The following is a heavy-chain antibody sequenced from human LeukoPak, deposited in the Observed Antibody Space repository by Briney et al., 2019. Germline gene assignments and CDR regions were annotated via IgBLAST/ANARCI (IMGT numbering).Heavy chain of an antibody. D-gene: IGHD3-22*01. CDR1: GGSISSGDYY. Sequence: PSETLSLTCTVSGGSISSGDYYWSWIRQPPGKGLEWIGYIYYSGSTNYNPSLKSRVTISVDTSKNQFSLKLSSVTAADTAVYYCARLGYDTSGAVDYWGQGTLVTVSS. CDR3: ARLGYDTSGAVDY. J-gene: IGHJ4*02. V-gene: IGHV4-30-4*08. CDR2: IYYSGST.